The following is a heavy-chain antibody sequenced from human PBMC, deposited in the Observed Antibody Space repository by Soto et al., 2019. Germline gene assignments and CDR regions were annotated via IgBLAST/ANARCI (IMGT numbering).Heavy chain of an antibody. V-gene: IGHV4-61*08. J-gene: IGHJ3*02. CDR1: GSSVNLGAHY. D-gene: IGHD3-10*01. CDR3: ARRYGSFFDI. CDR2: IHYSGST. Sequence: SETLSLTCPLPGSSVNLGAHYWSWIRQPPGKGLEWIGFIHYSGSTNYNPSLKGRVTMSVDTSKNQFSLKLSSVTAADTAVYYCARRYGSFFDIWGQGTMVT.